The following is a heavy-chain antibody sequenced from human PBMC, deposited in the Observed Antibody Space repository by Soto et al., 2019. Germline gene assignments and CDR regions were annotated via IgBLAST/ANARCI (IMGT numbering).Heavy chain of an antibody. CDR2: ITDSGNSP. V-gene: IGHV3-23*01. D-gene: IGHD5-12*01. J-gene: IGHJ4*02. Sequence: GGSLRLSCAASGFTFSSYAMSWVRQAPGKGLEWVSSITDSGNSPYHADSVKGRFTISRDNSKNTLYLQVNSLRPEDTAVYFCARQMPGYRTLDYWGLGTLVTVSS. CDR3: ARQMPGYRTLDY. CDR1: GFTFSSYA.